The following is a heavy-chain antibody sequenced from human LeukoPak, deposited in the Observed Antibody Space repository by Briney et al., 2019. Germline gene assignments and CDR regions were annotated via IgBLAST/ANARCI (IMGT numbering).Heavy chain of an antibody. CDR2: IYHSGST. CDR3: ARNSSSWYFDY. V-gene: IGHV4-38-2*01. J-gene: IGHJ4*02. Sequence: SETLSLTCAVSGYSISSGYYWGWIRQPPGKGLEWIESIYHSGSTHYDPSLKSRVTISVDTSKKQFSLKLSSVPAADTAVYYCARNSSSWYFDYWGQGTLVTVSS. D-gene: IGHD6-13*01. CDR1: GYSISSGYY.